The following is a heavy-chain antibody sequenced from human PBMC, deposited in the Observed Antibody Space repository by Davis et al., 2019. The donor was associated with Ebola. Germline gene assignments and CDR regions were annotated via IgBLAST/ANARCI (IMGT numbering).Heavy chain of an antibody. Sequence: PGGSLRLSCTASGFTFSSYAMNWVLQAPGKGLEWVSAISYTGGSTYYADSVKGRFTISRDNSKSTLYLQMTSLRVEDTALYYCTTPGGQDSGYDVFDIRGQGTMVTVSS. J-gene: IGHJ3*02. CDR1: GFTFSSYA. D-gene: IGHD5-12*01. CDR3: TTPGGQDSGYDVFDI. V-gene: IGHV3-23*01. CDR2: ISYTGGST.